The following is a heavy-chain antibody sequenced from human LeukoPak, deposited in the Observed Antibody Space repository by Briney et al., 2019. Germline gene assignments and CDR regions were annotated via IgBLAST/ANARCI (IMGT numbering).Heavy chain of an antibody. D-gene: IGHD2-21*01. V-gene: IGHV1-18*01. CDR1: GYTFTSYD. CDR2: VSGYNGNT. Sequence: ASVKVSCKASGYTFTSYDINWVRQAPGQGLEWMGWVSGYNGNTDYAQKFEGRVAMTTDTSSSTAYMELRSLRSDDTAIYYCARGDWFDPWGQGTLVTVSS. J-gene: IGHJ5*02. CDR3: ARGDWFDP.